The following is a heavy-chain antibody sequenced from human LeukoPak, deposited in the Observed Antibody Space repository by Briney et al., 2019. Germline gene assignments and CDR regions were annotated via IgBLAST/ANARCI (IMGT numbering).Heavy chain of an antibody. D-gene: IGHD3-10*01. Sequence: HPGGSLRLSCAASGFTFSSYGMHWVRQAPGKGLEWVAVIWYDGSNKYYADSVKGRFTISRDNSKNTLYLQMNSLRAEDTAVYYCARDQRDTMVRGVLDYWGQGTLVTVSS. V-gene: IGHV3-33*01. CDR2: IWYDGSNK. J-gene: IGHJ4*02. CDR3: ARDQRDTMVRGVLDY. CDR1: GFTFSSYG.